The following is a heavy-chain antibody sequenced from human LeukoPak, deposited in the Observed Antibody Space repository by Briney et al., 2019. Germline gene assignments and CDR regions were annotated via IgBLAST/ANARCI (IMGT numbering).Heavy chain of an antibody. J-gene: IGHJ4*02. CDR2: ISSSGSTI. CDR1: GFTFSSYS. CDR3: ARHVVAVGFDY. D-gene: IGHD3-22*01. Sequence: GGSLRLSCAASGFTFSSYSMNWVRQAPGKGLEWVSSISSSGSTIYYADSVKGRFTISRDNAKNSLYLQMNSLRAEDTAVYYCARHVVAVGFDYWGQGTLVTVSS. V-gene: IGHV3-48*04.